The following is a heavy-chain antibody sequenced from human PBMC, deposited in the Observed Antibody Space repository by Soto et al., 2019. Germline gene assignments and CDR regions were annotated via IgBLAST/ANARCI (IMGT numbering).Heavy chain of an antibody. CDR1: GFSLTTTGVG. J-gene: IGHJ4*02. D-gene: IGHD1-26*01. CDR3: TQVYGSGSWGWYFHS. CDR2: VFWDGGE. V-gene: IGHV2-5*02. Sequence: QITLRESGPSLMKPTETLTLTCTFSGFSLTTTGVGVGWIRQPPGKALEWLAVVFWDGGERYSPSLKSRVTITKDTSKDQVVFTMTNMDPADTATYYCTQVYGSGSWGWYFHSWGQGTLVTVSS.